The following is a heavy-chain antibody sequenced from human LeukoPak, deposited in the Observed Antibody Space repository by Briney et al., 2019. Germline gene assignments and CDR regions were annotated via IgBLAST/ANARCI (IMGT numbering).Heavy chain of an antibody. CDR1: GFTFSSYW. CDR3: AKVTAVASTGALDY. D-gene: IGHD6-19*01. J-gene: IGHJ4*02. V-gene: IGHV3-74*01. Sequence: GGSLRLSCAASGFTFSSYWMHWVRQAPGRGLVWVSRINSDGSSTTYADSVKGRFTISRDNAKNTLYLQMNSLRADDTAVYYCAKVTAVASTGALDYWGQGTLVTVSS. CDR2: INSDGSST.